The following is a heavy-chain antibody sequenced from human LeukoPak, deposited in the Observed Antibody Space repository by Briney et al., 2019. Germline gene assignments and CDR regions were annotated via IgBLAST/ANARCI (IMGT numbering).Heavy chain of an antibody. J-gene: IGHJ5*02. CDR1: GFTFSSYG. V-gene: IGHV3-30*02. CDR3: AKDDGGYCSGGSCYGGWFDP. D-gene: IGHD2-15*01. CDR2: IRYDGSNK. Sequence: GGSLRLSCAASGFTFSSYGMHWVRQAPGKGLEWVAFIRYDGSNKYYADSVKGRFTISRDNSKNTLYLQMNSLRAEDTAVYYCAKDDGGYCSGGSCYGGWFDPWGQGTLVTVSS.